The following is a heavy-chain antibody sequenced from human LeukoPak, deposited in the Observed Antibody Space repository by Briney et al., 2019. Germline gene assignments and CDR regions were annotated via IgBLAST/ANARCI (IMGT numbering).Heavy chain of an antibody. Sequence: PGGSLRLSCAASGFTFSSYNMNWVRQAPGKGLEWVPSITSSSNYIYYADSVKGRFTTSRDNAKNSLYLQMNSLRAEDTTVYYCARDCWDYGSGSYCGIDYWGQGTLVTVSS. D-gene: IGHD3-10*01. CDR2: ITSSSNYI. V-gene: IGHV3-21*03. CDR1: GFTFSSYN. J-gene: IGHJ4*02. CDR3: ARDCWDYGSGSYCGIDY.